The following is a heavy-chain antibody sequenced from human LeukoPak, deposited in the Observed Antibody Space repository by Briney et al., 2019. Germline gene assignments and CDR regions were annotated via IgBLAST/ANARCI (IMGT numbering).Heavy chain of an antibody. CDR1: GGSISSYY. D-gene: IGHD3-22*01. Sequence: SETLSLTCTVSGGSISSYYWSWIRQPPGKGLEWIGYIYYSGSTNYNPSLKSRVTISVDTSKNQFSLKLSSVTAADTAVYYCGRPLSYYSDSSGDDAFDIWGQGTMVTVSS. CDR2: IYYSGST. V-gene: IGHV4-59*08. J-gene: IGHJ3*02. CDR3: GRPLSYYSDSSGDDAFDI.